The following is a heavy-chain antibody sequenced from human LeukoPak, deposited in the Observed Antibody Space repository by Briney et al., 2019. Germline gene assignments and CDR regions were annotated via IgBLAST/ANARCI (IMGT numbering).Heavy chain of an antibody. Sequence: KPSETLSLTCTVSGGSISSYYWSWIRQPPGKGLEWIGYIYYSGSTNYNPPLKSRVTISVDTSKNQFSLKLSSVTAADTAVYYCARLTDGYWGQGTLVTVSS. CDR2: IYYSGST. J-gene: IGHJ4*02. CDR3: ARLTDGY. V-gene: IGHV4-59*01. CDR1: GGSISSYY.